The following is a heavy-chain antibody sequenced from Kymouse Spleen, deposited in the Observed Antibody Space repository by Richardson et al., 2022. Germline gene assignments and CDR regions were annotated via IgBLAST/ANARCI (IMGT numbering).Heavy chain of an antibody. Sequence: QVQLVESGGGVVQPGRSLRLSCAASGFTFSSYGMHWVRQAPGKGLEWVAVISYDGSNKYYADSVKGRFTISRDNSKNTLYLQMNSLRAEDTAVYYCAKDPGITGTTPWYYFDYWGQGTLVTVSS. V-gene: IGHV3-30*18. D-gene: IGHD1-7*01. CDR1: GFTFSSYG. CDR3: AKDPGITGTTPWYYFDY. CDR2: ISYDGSNK. J-gene: IGHJ4*02.